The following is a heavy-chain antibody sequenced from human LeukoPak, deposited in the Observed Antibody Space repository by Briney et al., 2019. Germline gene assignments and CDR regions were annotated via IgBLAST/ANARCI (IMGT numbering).Heavy chain of an antibody. J-gene: IGHJ4*02. D-gene: IGHD2-15*01. CDR2: ISSSGSTI. Sequence: GGSLRLSCAASGFTFSSYEMNWVRQAPGKGLEWVSYISSSGSTIYYADSVKGRFTISRDNAKNSLYLQMNSLRAEDTAVYYCARGGSSGGFLEYYWGQGTLVTVSS. V-gene: IGHV3-48*03. CDR3: ARGGSSGGFLEYY. CDR1: GFTFSSYE.